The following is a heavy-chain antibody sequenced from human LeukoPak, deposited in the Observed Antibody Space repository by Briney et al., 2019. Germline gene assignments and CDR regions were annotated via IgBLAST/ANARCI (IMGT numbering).Heavy chain of an antibody. Sequence: GESLNISCKGSGYRFTSHWIVWVRQMPGKGLEWMGIIYPGDSDTRYSPSFQGQVTISADRSISTAYLQWSSLKASDTAMYYCARRGSGCVAFDYWGQGTLVTVSS. D-gene: IGHD6-19*01. V-gene: IGHV5-51*01. CDR1: GYRFTSHW. CDR3: ARRGSGCVAFDY. CDR2: IYPGDSDT. J-gene: IGHJ4*02.